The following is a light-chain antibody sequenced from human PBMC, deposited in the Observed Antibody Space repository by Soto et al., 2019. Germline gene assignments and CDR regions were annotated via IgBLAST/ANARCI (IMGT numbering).Light chain of an antibody. CDR3: QQVKTFPRT. Sequence: IHLTQSPSFLSASVGDRVTITCRPSQAVPNNMAWYQQKPGKPPNLLIYEESTLHSRVPSRFSGRKSGTQFTLTIASLQPEDCATYSFQQVKTFPRTFGGGTKVDIK. V-gene: IGKV1-9*01. CDR2: EES. CDR1: QAVPNN. J-gene: IGKJ4*01.